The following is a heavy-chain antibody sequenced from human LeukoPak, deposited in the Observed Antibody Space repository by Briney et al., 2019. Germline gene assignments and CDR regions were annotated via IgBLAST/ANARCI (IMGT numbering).Heavy chain of an antibody. CDR3: ARVGYSSSWFLDY. J-gene: IGHJ4*02. D-gene: IGHD6-13*01. CDR1: GGSISSYY. CDR2: IYYSGST. Sequence: SETLSLTCTVSGGSISSYYWSWIRQPPGKGLEWIGYIYYSGSTSYNPSLKSRVTISVDTSKNQFSLKLSSVTAADTAVYYCARVGYSSSWFLDYWGQGTLVTVSS. V-gene: IGHV4-59*01.